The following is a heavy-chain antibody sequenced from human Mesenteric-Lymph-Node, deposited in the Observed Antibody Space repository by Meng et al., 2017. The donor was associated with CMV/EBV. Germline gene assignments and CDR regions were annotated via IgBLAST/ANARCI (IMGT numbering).Heavy chain of an antibody. CDR2: ISGSGSTI. CDR1: GFTVTSNY. V-gene: IGHV3-11*01. CDR3: ARGRGSSWFDY. J-gene: IGHJ4*02. D-gene: IGHD6-13*01. Sequence: GGSLRLSCAASGFTVTSNYMTWVRQTPGQGLEWVSYISGSGSTIYYGDSVKGRFTVSRDNAKNSLYLQMNSLRADDTAVYYCARGRGSSWFDYWGQGTLVTVSS.